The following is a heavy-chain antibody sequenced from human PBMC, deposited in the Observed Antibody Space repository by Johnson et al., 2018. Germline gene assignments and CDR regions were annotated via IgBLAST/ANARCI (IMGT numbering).Heavy chain of an antibody. V-gene: IGHV3-49*05. CDR2: IRSKAYGGTT. Sequence: EVQLVESGGTLVKXGRSLRLSCTASGFTFGDYALSWFRQAPGKGLEWIGFIRSKAYGGTTEYAASVKGRFTVSRDDSKSIAYLQMNSLQTEDTAVYYCTRGMGWQLVFAFDVWGQGTMLTVSS. J-gene: IGHJ3*01. D-gene: IGHD6-6*01. CDR3: TRGMGWQLVFAFDV. CDR1: GFTFGDYA.